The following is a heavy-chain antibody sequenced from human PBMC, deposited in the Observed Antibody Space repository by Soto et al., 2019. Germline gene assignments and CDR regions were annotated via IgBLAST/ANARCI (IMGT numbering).Heavy chain of an antibody. Sequence: QVQLVQSGAEVKKPGSSVKVSCKASGGTFSSYAISWVRQAPGQGLEWMGGIIPICGTANYAQKFQCRVTITADESTSTADMELSSLRSEDTAVYYCARLQYGDYPTTPIDYWGQGTLVTVSS. J-gene: IGHJ4*02. CDR3: ARLQYGDYPTTPIDY. CDR1: GGTFSSYA. V-gene: IGHV1-69*01. CDR2: IIPICGTA. D-gene: IGHD4-17*01.